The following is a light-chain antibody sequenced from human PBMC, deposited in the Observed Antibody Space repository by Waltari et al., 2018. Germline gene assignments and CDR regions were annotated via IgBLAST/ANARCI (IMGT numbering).Light chain of an antibody. J-gene: IGLJ1*01. V-gene: IGLV2-23*01. CDR2: EAT. Sequence: QSALSQPASVSGSPGQSRTITCTGASTDLARYNLVACYLHHPNRAPKLIIYEATKPPSGLAHRFSGANAGATASLSISALQTDDEDDYYCCSYTGSSTSYGCGGGTKVTVL. CDR3: CSYTGSSTSYG. CDR1: STDLARYNL.